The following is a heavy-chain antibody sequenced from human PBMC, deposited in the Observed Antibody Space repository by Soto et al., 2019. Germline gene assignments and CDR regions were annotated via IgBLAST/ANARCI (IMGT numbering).Heavy chain of an antibody. CDR3: ARYCSGGTCQYAFDI. CDR1: GGSISSGNYY. CDR2: MSYSGTT. Sequence: SETLSLTCTVSGGSISSGNYYWSWIRQHPGKGLEWVAYMSYSGTTYYNPSLKTRVIISLDTSTNQFSLKLSSVTAADTAVYFCARYCSGGTCQYAFDIWGQGTMVTVSS. J-gene: IGHJ3*02. V-gene: IGHV4-31*03. D-gene: IGHD2-15*01.